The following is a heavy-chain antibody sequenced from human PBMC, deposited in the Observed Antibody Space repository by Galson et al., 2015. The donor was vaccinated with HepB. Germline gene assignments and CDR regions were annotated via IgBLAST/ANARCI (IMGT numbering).Heavy chain of an antibody. D-gene: IGHD6-13*01. V-gene: IGHV3-9*01. Sequence: SLRLSCAASGFTFDDYGMHWVRQAPGKGLEWVSGINWNSGSIGYADSVKGRFTISRDNAKKSLDLEMNSLRAEDTALYYCAKGSSWDTREAFDIWGQGTMVTVSP. CDR2: INWNSGSI. CDR1: GFTFDDYG. J-gene: IGHJ3*02. CDR3: AKGSSWDTREAFDI.